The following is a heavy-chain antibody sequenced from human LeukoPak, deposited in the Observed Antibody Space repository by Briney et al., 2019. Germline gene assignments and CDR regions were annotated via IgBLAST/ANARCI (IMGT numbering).Heavy chain of an antibody. D-gene: IGHD3-3*01. J-gene: IGHJ3*02. V-gene: IGHV1-18*01. CDR3: ARDLGITIFGVVTPDAFDI. Sequence: ASVKVSCKASGYTFTSYGISWVRQAPGQGLEWMGWISAYNGNTNYVQKLQGRVTMTTDTSTSTAYMELRSLRSDDTAVYYCARDLGITIFGVVTPDAFDIWGQGTMVTVSS. CDR1: GYTFTSYG. CDR2: ISAYNGNT.